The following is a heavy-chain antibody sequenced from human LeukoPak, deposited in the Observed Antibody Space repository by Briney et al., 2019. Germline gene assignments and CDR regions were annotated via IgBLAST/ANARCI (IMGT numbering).Heavy chain of an antibody. J-gene: IGHJ4*02. D-gene: IGHD3-3*01. CDR2: IWYDGSIK. CDR3: TRDFDFSSAI. Sequence: GGSLRLSCAAYGFTFNTYGMNWVRQAPGKGPEWVAVIWYDGSIKYYPDSVKGRFTASRDNSKDTLYLEMNSLRAEDTAVYYCTRDFDFSSAIWGQGTLVTVSS. CDR1: GFTFNTYG. V-gene: IGHV3-33*01.